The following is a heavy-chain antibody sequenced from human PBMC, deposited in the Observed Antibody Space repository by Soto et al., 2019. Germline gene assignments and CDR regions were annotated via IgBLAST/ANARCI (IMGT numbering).Heavy chain of an antibody. CDR3: ARRAETNGWNGFGADKYYFDF. D-gene: IGHD1-1*01. CDR1: GSTFTKSA. J-gene: IGHJ4*02. CDR2: IVVGNGNT. V-gene: IGHV1-58*01. Sequence: SVKVSCKASGSTFTKSAVQWVRQARGQRLEWIGWIVVGNGNTYYAQKFQGRVTMTSDTSISTAHMELSSLRSEDTAVYYCARRAETNGWNGFGADKYYFDFWGQGTLVTVSS.